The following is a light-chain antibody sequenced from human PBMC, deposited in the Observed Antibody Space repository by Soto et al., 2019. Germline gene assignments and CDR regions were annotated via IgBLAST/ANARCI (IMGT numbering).Light chain of an antibody. CDR3: QQYNSYWT. CDR2: DAS. J-gene: IGKJ1*01. CDR1: QSISSW. Sequence: DIQMTQCPPSRNESXGGGLTITCRASQSISSWLAWYQQKPGKAPKLLIYDASSLESGVPSRFSGRGSGTEFTLTISSLQPDDFATYYCQQYNSYWTFGQGTKVDI. V-gene: IGKV1-5*01.